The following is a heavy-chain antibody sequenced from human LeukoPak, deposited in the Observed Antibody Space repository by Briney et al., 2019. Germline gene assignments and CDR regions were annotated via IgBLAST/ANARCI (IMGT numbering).Heavy chain of an antibody. CDR1: GGSISSYY. J-gene: IGHJ5*02. CDR3: ARHLGYYNSGWFDP. CDR2: IYYSGST. Sequence: SETLSLTCTVSGGSISSYYWSWIRQPPGKGLEWIGYIYYSGSTYYNPSLKSRVTISVDTSKNQFSLSLTSVTAADTAVYYCARHLGYYNSGWFDPWGQGTLVTVSS. D-gene: IGHD3-9*01. V-gene: IGHV4-59*08.